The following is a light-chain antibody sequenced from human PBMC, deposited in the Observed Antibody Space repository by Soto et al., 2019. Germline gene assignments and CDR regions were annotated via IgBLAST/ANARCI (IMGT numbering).Light chain of an antibody. CDR2: DVT. V-gene: IGLV2-11*01. CDR1: SSDVGRYDY. J-gene: IGLJ1*01. Sequence: ALTQPRSVSVSPGQSVTISCTGTSSDVGRYDYVSWYQQYPGEAPKLIIYDVTERPSGVPDRFSGSKSGNTASLTISGLRAEDEAAYSCCSFAGSYSYVFGSGTKVTVL. CDR3: CSFAGSYSYV.